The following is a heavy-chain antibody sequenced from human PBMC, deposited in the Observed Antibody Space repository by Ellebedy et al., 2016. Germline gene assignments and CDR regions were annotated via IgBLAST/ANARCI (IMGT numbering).Heavy chain of an antibody. CDR2: IYYSGST. Sequence: SETLSLTXTVSGGSISSYYWSWIRQPPGKGLEWIGYIYYSGSTNYNPSLKSRVTISVDTSKNQFSLKLSSVTAADTAVYYCAREDYGDYSGYFQHWGQGTPVTVSS. CDR1: GGSISSYY. CDR3: AREDYGDYSGYFQH. D-gene: IGHD4-17*01. J-gene: IGHJ1*01. V-gene: IGHV4-59*01.